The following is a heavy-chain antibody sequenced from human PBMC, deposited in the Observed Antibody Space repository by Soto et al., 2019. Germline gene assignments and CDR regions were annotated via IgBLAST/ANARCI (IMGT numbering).Heavy chain of an antibody. V-gene: IGHV3-23*01. D-gene: IGHD3-10*01. CDR2: ISGSGGST. CDR1: GFTFSSYA. J-gene: IGHJ6*02. CDR3: AKDIAFGGEGLYYYGMDV. Sequence: GGSLRLSCAASGFTFSSYAMSWVRQASGKGLEWVSAISGSGGSTYYADSVKGRFTISRDNSKNTLYLQMNSLRAEDTAVYYCAKDIAFGGEGLYYYGMDVWGQGTTVTVSS.